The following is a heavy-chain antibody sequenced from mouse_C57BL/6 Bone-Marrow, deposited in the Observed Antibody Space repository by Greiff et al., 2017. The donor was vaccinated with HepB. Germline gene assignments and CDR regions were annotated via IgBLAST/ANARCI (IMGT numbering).Heavy chain of an antibody. D-gene: IGHD6-1*01. CDR3: ARDGRGYAMDY. CDR1: GYSITSGYD. CDR2: ISYSGST. V-gene: IGHV3-1*01. Sequence: VQLKQSGPGMVKPSQSLSLTCTVTGYSITSGYDWHWIRHFPGNKLEWMGYISYSGSTNYNPSLKSRISITHDTSKNHFFLKLNSVTTEDTATYYCARDGRGYAMDYWGQGTSVTVSS. J-gene: IGHJ4*01.